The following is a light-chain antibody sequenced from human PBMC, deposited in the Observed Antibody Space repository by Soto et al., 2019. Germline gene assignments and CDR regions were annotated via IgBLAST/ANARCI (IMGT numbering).Light chain of an antibody. J-gene: IGKJ5*01. V-gene: IGKV1-9*01. CDR3: QQSDSTPVT. CDR2: IAS. Sequence: EIPLTQGPSFLSASVGDRVTITCRASQGIRRYLAWYKQKPGRAPTLLMYIASTLQTGVPSRFSGSGSGTEFTLTISRLKPEDFETYYCQQSDSTPVTFGQGTRLEIK. CDR1: QGIRRY.